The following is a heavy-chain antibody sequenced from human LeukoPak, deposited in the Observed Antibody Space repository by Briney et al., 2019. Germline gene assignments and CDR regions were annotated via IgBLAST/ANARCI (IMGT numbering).Heavy chain of an antibody. CDR2: ISSGGSTL. Sequence: GGSLRLSCAASGFTFSDYYMTWIRQPPGKGLEWISYISSGGSTLDYADSVKGRFTISRDNSKNTVYLQMNSLRAEDMAIYYCARDHAGLWYSRSSHFDSWGQGTLVTVSS. CDR3: ARDHAGLWYSRSSHFDS. D-gene: IGHD6-6*01. J-gene: IGHJ4*02. V-gene: IGHV3-11*01. CDR1: GFTFSDYY.